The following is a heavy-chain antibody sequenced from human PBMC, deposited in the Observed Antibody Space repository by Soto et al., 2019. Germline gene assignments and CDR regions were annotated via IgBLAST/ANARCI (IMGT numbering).Heavy chain of an antibody. CDR3: AKGTYGSGSYGVFDP. CDR1: GFTFSSYW. Sequence: LGGSLRLSCAASGFTFSSYWMHWVRQAPGKGLVWVSRINSDGSSTSYADSVKGRFTISRDNAKNTLYLQMNSLRAEDTAVYYCAKGTYGSGSYGVFDPWGQGTLVIVSS. D-gene: IGHD3-10*01. J-gene: IGHJ5*02. CDR2: INSDGSST. V-gene: IGHV3-74*01.